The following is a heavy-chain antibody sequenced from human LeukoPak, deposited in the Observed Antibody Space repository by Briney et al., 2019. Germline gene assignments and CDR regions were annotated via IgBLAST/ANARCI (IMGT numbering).Heavy chain of an antibody. CDR3: ARQGTIVGATSFDY. CDR2: IYYSGST. V-gene: IGHV4-39*01. Sequence: SETLSLTCTVSGGSISSSSYYWGWIRQPPGKGLEWIGSIYYSGSTYYNPSLKSRVTISVDTSKNQFSLKLSSVTTADTAVYYCARQGTIVGATSFDYWGQGTLVTVSS. CDR1: GGSISSSSYY. J-gene: IGHJ4*02. D-gene: IGHD1-26*01.